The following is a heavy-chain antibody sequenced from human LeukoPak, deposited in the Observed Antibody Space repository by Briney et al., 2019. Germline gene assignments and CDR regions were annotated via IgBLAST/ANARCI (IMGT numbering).Heavy chain of an antibody. CDR2: INSDGSSA. V-gene: IGHV3-74*01. CDR1: GFAFNTYS. J-gene: IGHJ4*02. CDR3: AIGVVITTAFDN. D-gene: IGHD3-22*01. Sequence: QAGGSLRLSCAASGFAFNTYSMNWVRQAPGKGLVWVSGINSDGSSATYADSVKGRFTISRDNAKNTLYLEMNSLRAEDMAVYYCAIGVVITTAFDNWGQGTLVTVSS.